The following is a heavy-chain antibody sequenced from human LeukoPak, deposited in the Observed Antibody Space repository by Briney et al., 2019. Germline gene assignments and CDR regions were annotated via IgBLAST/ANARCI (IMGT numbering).Heavy chain of an antibody. CDR2: FEPSVSYT. V-gene: IGHV5-10-1*01. Sequence: PGESLRTSWKGLGYRFTSYWISRVRQMPGKGLEWRGRFEPSVSYTNYSPSFQDHVTLQTDKSISTAYLQWSSLKASDTPMYYCARLDRGRVATMNYWGQPTLVAHCS. CDR1: GYRFTSYW. D-gene: IGHD5-24*01. J-gene: IGHJ4*02. CDR3: ARLDRGRVATMNY.